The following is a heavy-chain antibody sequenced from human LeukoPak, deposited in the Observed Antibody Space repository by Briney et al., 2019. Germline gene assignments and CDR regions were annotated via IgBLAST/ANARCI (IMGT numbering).Heavy chain of an antibody. CDR1: GDSVSSNSAA. V-gene: IGHV6-1*01. CDR3: ARQGIYRSSSWYRWDAFDI. D-gene: IGHD6-13*01. J-gene: IGHJ3*02. CDR2: TYYRSKWYN. Sequence: SQTLSLTCAISGDSVSSNSAAWNWIRQSPSRGLEWLGRTYYRSKWYNDYAVSVKSRITINPDTSKNQFSLQLNSVTPEDTAVYYCARQGIYRSSSWYRWDAFDIWGQGTMVTVSS.